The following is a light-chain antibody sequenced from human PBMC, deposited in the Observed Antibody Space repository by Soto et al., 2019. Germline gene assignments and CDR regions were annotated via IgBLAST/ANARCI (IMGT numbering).Light chain of an antibody. Sequence: AIQMTQSPSSLSGSVGDRVTITCGASQGIRNDLGWYQQKPGKAPKLLIYAASSLQSGVPSRFSGSGSGTDFTLTISSLQPEDFATYYCLQDYNYPWTFGQGTKVEIK. CDR1: QGIRND. V-gene: IGKV1-6*01. J-gene: IGKJ1*01. CDR3: LQDYNYPWT. CDR2: AAS.